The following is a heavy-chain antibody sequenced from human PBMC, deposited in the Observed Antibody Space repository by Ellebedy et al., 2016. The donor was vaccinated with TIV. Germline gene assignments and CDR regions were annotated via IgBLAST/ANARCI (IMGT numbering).Heavy chain of an antibody. V-gene: IGHV4-59*01. CDR2: IYYSGST. CDR1: GGSISSYY. J-gene: IGHJ4*02. D-gene: IGHD2/OR15-2a*01. CDR3: ARAPENTPRNFDY. Sequence: SETLSLTCTVSGGSISSYYWSWIRQPPGKGLEWIGYIYYSGSTNYNPSLKSRVTISVDTSKNQFSLKLSSVTAADTAVYYCARAPENTPRNFDYWGQGTLVTVSS.